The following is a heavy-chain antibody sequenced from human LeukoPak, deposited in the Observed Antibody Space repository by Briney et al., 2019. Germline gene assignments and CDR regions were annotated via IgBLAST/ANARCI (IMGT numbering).Heavy chain of an antibody. CDR3: ARYFTTVVTPGYYYMDV. D-gene: IGHD4-23*01. J-gene: IGHJ6*03. Sequence: SETLSLTCTVSGGSISSYYWSWIRQPPGKGLEWIGYIYYSGSTNYNPSLKSRVTISVDTSKNQFSLKLSSVTAADTAVYYCARYFTTVVTPGYYYMDVWGKGTTVTVSS. V-gene: IGHV4-59*01. CDR1: GGSISSYY. CDR2: IYYSGST.